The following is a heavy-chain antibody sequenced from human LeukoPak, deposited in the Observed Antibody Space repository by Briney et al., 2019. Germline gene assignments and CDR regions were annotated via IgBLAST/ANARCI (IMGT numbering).Heavy chain of an antibody. V-gene: IGHV3-21*04. D-gene: IGHD4-17*01. J-gene: IGHJ4*02. Sequence: GGSLRLSCAASGFTFSSYSMNWVRQAPGKGLEWVSSISSSSSYIYYADSVKGRFTISRDNAKNSLYLQMNSLRAEDMALYYCAKATVTQLLGYFDYWGQGTLVTVSS. CDR3: AKATVTQLLGYFDY. CDR2: ISSSSSYI. CDR1: GFTFSSYS.